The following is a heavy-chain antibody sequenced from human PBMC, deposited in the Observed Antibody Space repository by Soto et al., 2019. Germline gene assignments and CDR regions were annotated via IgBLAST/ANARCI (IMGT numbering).Heavy chain of an antibody. J-gene: IGHJ4*02. Sequence: EVQLAESGGGMVQPGGSLRLSCVASGFTFSSYDMHWVRQDPRKGLEYVSSISSNGGTTYYGNSVKGRFTISRDNSKNTLYLQMGSLRAEDMAVYYCVRRVSGNYDYWGQGTLVTVSS. V-gene: IGHV3-64*01. CDR2: ISSNGGTT. D-gene: IGHD1-7*01. CDR3: VRRVSGNYDY. CDR1: GFTFSSYD.